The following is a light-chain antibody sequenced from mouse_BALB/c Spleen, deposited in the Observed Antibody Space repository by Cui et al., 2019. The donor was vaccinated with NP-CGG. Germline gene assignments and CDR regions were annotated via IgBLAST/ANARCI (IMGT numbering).Light chain of an antibody. CDR2: GTN. CDR1: TGAVTTNNY. CDR3: ALWYSNHWV. V-gene: IGLV1*01. J-gene: IGLJ1*01. Sequence: QAAVNQASALTTSPGETVTLTCRSSTGAVTTNNYANWVQEEPDHLFTGLIGGTNNRAPGVPARFSGSLIGDKAALTITGAQTEDEAMYFCALWYSNHWVFGGGTKVTVL.